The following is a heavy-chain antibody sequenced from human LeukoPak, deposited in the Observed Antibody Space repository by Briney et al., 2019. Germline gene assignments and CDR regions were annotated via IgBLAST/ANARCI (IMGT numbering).Heavy chain of an antibody. J-gene: IGHJ3*02. CDR1: GGSIINYY. D-gene: IGHD2-2*01. Sequence: PSETLSLTCTVSGGSIINYYWSWVRQPAGKGLEWIGRIFSSGSTDYNPSLKSRVTMSVDTSKNQFPLKLTSMTAADTAVYYCARRKVLPTAVDAFDIWGQGTMVTVSS. CDR2: IFSSGST. CDR3: ARRKVLPTAVDAFDI. V-gene: IGHV4-4*07.